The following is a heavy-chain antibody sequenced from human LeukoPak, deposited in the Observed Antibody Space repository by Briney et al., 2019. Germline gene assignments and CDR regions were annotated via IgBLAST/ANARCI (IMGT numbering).Heavy chain of an antibody. CDR3: ARDLNIVVVPAANWYDY. CDR2: IRHDGSNK. CDR1: EFTFSTYG. V-gene: IGHV3-30*02. D-gene: IGHD2-2*01. J-gene: IGHJ4*02. Sequence: GGSLRLSCAVSEFTFSTYGMHWVRQAPGRGLEWVAFIRHDGSNKYYADSVKGRFTISRDNSKNTLYLQMNSLRTEDTAVYYCARDLNIVVVPAANWYDYWGQGTLVTVSS.